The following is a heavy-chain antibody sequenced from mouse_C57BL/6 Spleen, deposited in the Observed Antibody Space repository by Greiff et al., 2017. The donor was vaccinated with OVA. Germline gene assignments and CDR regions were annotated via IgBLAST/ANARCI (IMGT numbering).Heavy chain of an antibody. CDR1: GYTFTDYE. V-gene: IGHV1-15*01. Sequence: QVQLKESGAELVRPGASVTLSCKASGYTFTDYEMHWVKQTPVHGLEWIGAIDPETGGTAYNKKFKGKAILTADKSSSTAYLELRSLTSDDSAVYYCTGSHYFYYWGQGTTLTVSS. CDR3: TGSHYFYY. CDR2: IDPETGGT. J-gene: IGHJ2*01.